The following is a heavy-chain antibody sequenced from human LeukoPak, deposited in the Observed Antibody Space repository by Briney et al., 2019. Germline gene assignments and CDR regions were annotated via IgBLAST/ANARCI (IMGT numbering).Heavy chain of an antibody. V-gene: IGHV3-30*04. CDR3: ARGGFFDILTGYYQTQYYYPMDV. CDR2: TSYDGGDK. CDR1: GFTFGTYA. J-gene: IGHJ6*02. Sequence: PGRSLRLSCAASGFTFGTYAIHWVRQAPGKGLEWVAVTSYDGGDKYYADSVKGRFTISRDNSKNTVSLEMNSLRAEDTAVYYCARGGFFDILTGYYQTQYYYPMDVWGRGTTVTVSS. D-gene: IGHD3-9*01.